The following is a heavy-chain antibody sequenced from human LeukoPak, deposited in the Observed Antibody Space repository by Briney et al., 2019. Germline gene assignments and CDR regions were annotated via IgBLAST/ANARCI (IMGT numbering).Heavy chain of an antibody. D-gene: IGHD6-6*01. Sequence: GGSLRLSCAAFGFTFSNYWMSWVRQAPGKGLEWMTSIKHDGSERYYVDSLKGRFTISRDNAKDSLFLQMNSLRAEDTAVYYCAKSPWYSSSSGYLVDYWGQGTLVTVSS. CDR3: AKSPWYSSSSGYLVDY. CDR2: IKHDGSER. CDR1: GFTFSNYW. V-gene: IGHV3-7*03. J-gene: IGHJ4*02.